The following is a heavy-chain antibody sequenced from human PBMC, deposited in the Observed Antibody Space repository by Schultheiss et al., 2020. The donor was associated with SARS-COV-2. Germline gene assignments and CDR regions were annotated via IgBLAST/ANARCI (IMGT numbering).Heavy chain of an antibody. CDR2: INHSGST. D-gene: IGHD2-15*01. Sequence: SETLSLTCTVSGGSISSYYWSWIRQPPGKGLEWIGEINHSGSTNYNPSLKSRVTISVDTSKNQFSLKLSSVTAADTAVYYCAREGTFGCYSPWGQGTLVTVSS. V-gene: IGHV4-59*08. CDR1: GGSISSYY. CDR3: AREGTFGCYSP. J-gene: IGHJ4*02.